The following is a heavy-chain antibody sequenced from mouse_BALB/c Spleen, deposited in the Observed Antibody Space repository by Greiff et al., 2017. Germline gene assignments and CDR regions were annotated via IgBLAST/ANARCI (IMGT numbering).Heavy chain of an antibody. Sequence: VQLQQSGAELVRPGVSVKISCKGSGYTFTDYAMHWVKQSHAKSLEWIGVISTYYGDASYNQKFKGKATMTVDKSSSTAYMELARLTSEDSAIYYCAISRELGYYFDYWGQGTTLTVSS. CDR1: GYTFTDYA. CDR3: AISRELGYYFDY. D-gene: IGHD4-1*01. J-gene: IGHJ2*01. V-gene: IGHV1S137*01. CDR2: ISTYYGDA.